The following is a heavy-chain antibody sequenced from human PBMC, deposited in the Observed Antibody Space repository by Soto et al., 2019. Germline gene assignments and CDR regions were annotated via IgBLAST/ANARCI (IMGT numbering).Heavy chain of an antibody. D-gene: IGHD2-15*01. J-gene: IGHJ3*01. CDR1: GGSISTSDSY. Sequence: PSETLSLTCTVSGGSISTSDSYWVWIRQPPGEGLEWIGSIYYGGATYYNPSLKSRVTISVDTSNNLFSLHLPSVTAADTAVYYCARRGLMLLPIWGQGTMVTVSS. CDR3: ARRGLMLLPI. CDR2: IYYGGAT. V-gene: IGHV4-39*01.